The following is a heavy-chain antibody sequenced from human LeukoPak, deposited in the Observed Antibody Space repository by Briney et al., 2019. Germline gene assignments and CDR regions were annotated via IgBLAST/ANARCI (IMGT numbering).Heavy chain of an antibody. CDR3: AKEMVRGVKESY. CDR2: ISGSGGST. CDR1: GITLSNYG. V-gene: IGHV3-23*01. Sequence: GGSLRLSCVVSGITLSNYGMSWVRQAPGKGLEWVSAISGSGGSTYYADSVKGRFTISRDNSKNTLYLQMNSLRAEDTAVYYCAKEMVRGVKESYWGQGTLVTVSS. J-gene: IGHJ4*02. D-gene: IGHD3-10*01.